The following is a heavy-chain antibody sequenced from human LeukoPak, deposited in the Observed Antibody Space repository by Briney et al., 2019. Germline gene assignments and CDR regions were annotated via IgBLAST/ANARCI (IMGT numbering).Heavy chain of an antibody. J-gene: IGHJ4*02. CDR2: ISHDGSDK. CDR1: GLTFSSHA. Sequence: GGSLRLSCAASGLTFSSHAMHWVRQAPGKGLEWVAVISHDGSDKHYTDSVKGRFTISRDNSRNTLYLQMNGLRAEDTAVYYCAREPGPGYFDYWGQGTLVTVSS. D-gene: IGHD1-14*01. CDR3: AREPGPGYFDY. V-gene: IGHV3-30-3*01.